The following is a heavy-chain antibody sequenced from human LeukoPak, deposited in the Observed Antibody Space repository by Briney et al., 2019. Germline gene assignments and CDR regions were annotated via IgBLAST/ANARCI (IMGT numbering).Heavy chain of an antibody. J-gene: IGHJ4*02. CDR3: AREESYYFDY. Sequence: GGSLRLSCAASGFTFSSYAMHWVRQAPGKGLEWVAVISYDGSNKYYADSVKGRFTISRDNSKNTLYLQMNSLRAVDTAVYYCAREESYYFDYWGQGTLVTVSS. CDR2: ISYDGSNK. D-gene: IGHD2/OR15-2a*01. CDR1: GFTFSSYA. V-gene: IGHV3-30-3*01.